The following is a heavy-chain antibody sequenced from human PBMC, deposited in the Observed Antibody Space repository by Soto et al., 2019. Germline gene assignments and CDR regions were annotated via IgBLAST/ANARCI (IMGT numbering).Heavy chain of an antibody. CDR3: ARDLAYSSSWYGLRWFDP. CDR2: IDHSGST. Sequence: SETLSLTCAVYGGSFSGYYWSWIRQPPGKGLEWIGEIDHSGSTHYNPSLKSRVTISVDTSKNQFSLKLSSVTAADTAVYYCARDLAYSSSWYGLRWFDPWGQGTLVTVSS. D-gene: IGHD6-13*01. V-gene: IGHV4-34*01. J-gene: IGHJ5*02. CDR1: GGSFSGYY.